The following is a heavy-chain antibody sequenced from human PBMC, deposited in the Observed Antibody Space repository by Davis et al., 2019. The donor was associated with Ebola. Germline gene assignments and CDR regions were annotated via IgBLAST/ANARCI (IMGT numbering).Heavy chain of an antibody. D-gene: IGHD5-12*01. CDR1: GFTFTSYG. CDR3: AREYSGYNYFDY. Sequence: ASVKVSCKASGFTFTSYGITWVRQAPGQGLEWMGWISPYNGNTNYAEKFWGRVTVTTDTSTSTAYMELRSLRSDDTAVYYCAREYSGYNYFDYWGQGTLVTVSS. V-gene: IGHV1-18*01. CDR2: ISPYNGNT. J-gene: IGHJ4*02.